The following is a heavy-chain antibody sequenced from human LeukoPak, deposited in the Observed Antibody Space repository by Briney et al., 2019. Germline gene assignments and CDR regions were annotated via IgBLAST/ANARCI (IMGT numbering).Heavy chain of an antibody. D-gene: IGHD2-15*01. CDR3: AREYCSGGSCYSDAFDI. V-gene: IGHV3-21*01. CDR2: ISSSSSYI. Sequence: GGSLRLSCAASGFTFSSYSMNWVRQAPGRGLEWVSSISSSSSYIYYADSVKGRFTISRDNAKNSLYLQMNSLRAEDTAVYYCAREYCSGGSCYSDAFDIWGQGTMVTVSS. CDR1: GFTFSSYS. J-gene: IGHJ3*02.